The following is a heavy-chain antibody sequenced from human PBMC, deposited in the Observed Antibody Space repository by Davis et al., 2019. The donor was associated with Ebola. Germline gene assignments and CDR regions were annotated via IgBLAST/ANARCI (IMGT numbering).Heavy chain of an antibody. V-gene: IGHV1-2*02. CDR1: GYTFTGYY. CDR2: INPNSGGT. Sequence: AASVKVSCKASGYTFTGYYMHWVRQAPGQGLEWMGWINPNSGGTNYAQKFQGRVTITADESTSTAYMELSSLRSEDTAVYYCARGTAKSIVATITHYYYGMDVWGQGTTVTISS. CDR3: ARGTAKSIVATITHYYYGMDV. D-gene: IGHD5-12*01. J-gene: IGHJ6*02.